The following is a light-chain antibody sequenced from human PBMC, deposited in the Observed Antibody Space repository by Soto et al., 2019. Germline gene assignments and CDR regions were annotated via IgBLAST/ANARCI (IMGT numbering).Light chain of an antibody. V-gene: IGLV2-23*01. CDR1: SSDVGSYLL. J-gene: IGLJ1*01. CDR3: CSYGGSGTYV. Sequence: QSALTQPASVSGSPGQSITISCTGTSSDVGSYLLVSWYQHHPGKAPNVVIYEGTTRPSGVSNRFSGSKSGNTASLTISGLQTEDEADDYGCSYGGSGTYVFGTGTKVTVL. CDR2: EGT.